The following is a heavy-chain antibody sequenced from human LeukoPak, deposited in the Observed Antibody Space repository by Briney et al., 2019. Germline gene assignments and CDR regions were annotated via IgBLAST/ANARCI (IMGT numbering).Heavy chain of an antibody. J-gene: IGHJ4*02. CDR2: ISAYNGNT. CDR1: GYTFTSYG. D-gene: IGHD2-2*01. V-gene: IGHV1-18*01. CDR3: ARVSRAVVVPAAIGLVDY. Sequence: GASVKVSCKASGYTFTSYGISWVRQAPGQGLEWMGWISAYNGNTNYAQKLQGRVTMTTDTSTSTAYMELRSLRSDDTAVYYCARVSRAVVVPAAIGLVDYLGQGTLVTVSS.